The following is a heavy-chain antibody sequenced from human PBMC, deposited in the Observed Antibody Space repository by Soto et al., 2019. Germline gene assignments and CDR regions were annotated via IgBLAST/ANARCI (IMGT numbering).Heavy chain of an antibody. D-gene: IGHD6-13*01. CDR3: ARDPLYSSLTSWFDP. CDR1: GYTFTSYA. CDR2: YNAGNGNT. J-gene: IGHJ5*02. V-gene: IGHV1-3*01. Sequence: ASVKVSCKASGYTFTSYATHWEHQAPGQRLEWMGWYNAGNGNTKYSHKFQGRVTITRDTSASTAYMELSSLRSEDKAVYYCARDPLYSSLTSWFDPWVRGTLVTVS.